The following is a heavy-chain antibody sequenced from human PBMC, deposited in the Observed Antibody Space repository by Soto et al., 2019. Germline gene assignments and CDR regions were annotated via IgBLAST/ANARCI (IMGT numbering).Heavy chain of an antibody. CDR3: ARGRYCLTGRCFPNWFDS. V-gene: IGHV4-30-4*01. J-gene: IGHJ5*01. CDR1: GDSISNLDYF. D-gene: IGHD7-27*01. Sequence: SETLSLTCSVSGDSISNLDYFWAWIRQPPGQALEYIGYIYKSATTYYNPSFESRVAISVDTSRSQFSLNVTPVTAADTAVYFCARGRYCLTGRCFPNWFDSWGQGALVTVSS. CDR2: IYKSATT.